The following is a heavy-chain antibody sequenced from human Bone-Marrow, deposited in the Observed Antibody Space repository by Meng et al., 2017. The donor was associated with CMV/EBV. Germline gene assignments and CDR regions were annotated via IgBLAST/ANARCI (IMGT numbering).Heavy chain of an antibody. Sequence: SGFTFSSYSMNWVRQSPGKGLEWVSSISSSSSYIYYADSVKGRFTISRDNAKNSLYLQMNSLRAEDTAVYYCARAPRDQVRGGPFDYWGQGTLVTVSS. D-gene: IGHD3-10*01. CDR2: ISSSSSYI. J-gene: IGHJ4*02. V-gene: IGHV3-21*01. CDR3: ARAPRDQVRGGPFDY. CDR1: GFTFSSYS.